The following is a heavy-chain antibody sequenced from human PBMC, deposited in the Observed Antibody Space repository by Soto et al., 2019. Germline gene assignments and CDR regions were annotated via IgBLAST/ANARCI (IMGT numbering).Heavy chain of an antibody. J-gene: IGHJ4*02. Sequence: SETLSLTCTVSGGSISSSSYYWGWIRQPPGKGLEWIGSIYYSGSTYYNPSLKSRVTISVDTSKNQFSLKLSSVTAADTAMYYCARHRGTTDLLDYWGQGTLVTVSS. CDR1: GGSISSSSYY. D-gene: IGHD1-1*01. V-gene: IGHV4-39*01. CDR3: ARHRGTTDLLDY. CDR2: IYYSGST.